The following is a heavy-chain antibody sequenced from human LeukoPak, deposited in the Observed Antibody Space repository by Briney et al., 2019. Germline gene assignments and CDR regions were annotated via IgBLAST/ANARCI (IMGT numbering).Heavy chain of an antibody. V-gene: IGHV4-59*01. D-gene: IGHD3-10*01. CDR2: IHYTGST. J-gene: IGHJ5*01. CDR3: ARKGEHYYDSGKLWPAWFDS. CDR1: GGSISSYY. Sequence: TSETPSLTCTVSGGSISSYYWSWLRQPPGKGVEWIGFIHYTGSTHYNPSLKSRVTISIDTSNNQLALRLTSVTAADTAVYYCARKGEHYYDSGKLWPAWFDSWGQGTLVTVSS.